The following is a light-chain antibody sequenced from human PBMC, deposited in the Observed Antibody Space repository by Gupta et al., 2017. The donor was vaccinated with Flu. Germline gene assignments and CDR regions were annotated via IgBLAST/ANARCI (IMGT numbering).Light chain of an antibody. CDR2: DER. V-gene: IGLV3-21*02. J-gene: IGLJ1*01. Sequence: ARTTCGANKLGSKSVHWYQQKPGQAPVPVVYDERDRPSGIPERFSGSNSGNTATLKISGVEAGDEADYYCQVRDSSSDHGALDVCGTGTNITV. CDR3: QVRDSSSDHGALDV. CDR1: KLGSKS.